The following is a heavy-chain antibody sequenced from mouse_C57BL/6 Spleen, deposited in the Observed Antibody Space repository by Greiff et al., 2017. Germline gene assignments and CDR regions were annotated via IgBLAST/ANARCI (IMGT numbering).Heavy chain of an antibody. V-gene: IGHV1-82*01. CDR1: GYAFSSSW. CDR3: ARDYDYGYFDV. J-gene: IGHJ1*03. Sequence: VQLQESGPELVKPGASVKISCKASGYAFSSSWKNWVKQRPGKGLEWIGRIYPGDGDTNYNGKFKGKATLPADKSSSTAYMQLTSLISEDSAVYFCARDYDYGYFDVWGTGTTVTVSS. CDR2: IYPGDGDT. D-gene: IGHD2-4*01.